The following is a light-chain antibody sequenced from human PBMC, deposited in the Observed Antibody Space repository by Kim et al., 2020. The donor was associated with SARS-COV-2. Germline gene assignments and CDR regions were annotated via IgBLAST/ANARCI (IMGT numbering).Light chain of an antibody. CDR2: GKN. J-gene: IGLJ1*01. V-gene: IGLV3-19*01. CDR3: NSRDSSGNHYV. CDR1: SLRSYY. Sequence: SSELTQDPAVSVALGQTVRITCQGDSLRSYYASRYQQKPGQAPVLVIYGKNNRPSGIPDRFSGSSSGNTASLTITGAQAEDEADYSCNSRDSSGNHYVFG.